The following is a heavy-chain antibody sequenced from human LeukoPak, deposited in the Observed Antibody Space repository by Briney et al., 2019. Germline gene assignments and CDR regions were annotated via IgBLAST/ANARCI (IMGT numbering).Heavy chain of an antibody. CDR3: AKSPRYYYDTGGFYSH. D-gene: IGHD3-22*01. CDR2: ISGGGDST. Sequence: GGSLRLSCAASRFTFSTYAMSWVRQAPGEGLEWVSAISGGGDSTYYANSVKGWFTISRDNSKNTLYLQMNSLRAEDTAVYYCAKSPRYYYDTGGFYSHWGQGTLVAVSS. CDR1: RFTFSTYA. J-gene: IGHJ4*02. V-gene: IGHV3-23*01.